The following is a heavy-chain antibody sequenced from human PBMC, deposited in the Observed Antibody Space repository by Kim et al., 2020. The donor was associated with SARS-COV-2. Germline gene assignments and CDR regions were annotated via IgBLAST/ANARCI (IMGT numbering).Heavy chain of an antibody. J-gene: IGHJ6*02. V-gene: IGHV3-21*01. CDR3: ARVYGDYYYYGMDV. D-gene: IGHD4-17*01. Sequence: DSVKGRFTISRDNAKNSLYLQMNSLRAEDTAVYYYARVYGDYYYYGMDVWGQGTTVTVSS.